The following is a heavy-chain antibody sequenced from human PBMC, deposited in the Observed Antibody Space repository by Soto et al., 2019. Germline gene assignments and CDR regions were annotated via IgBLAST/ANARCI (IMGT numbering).Heavy chain of an antibody. J-gene: IGHJ4*02. CDR1: GFTFSSYG. V-gene: IGHV3-30*03. CDR2: ISYDGSNK. D-gene: IGHD1-1*01. Sequence: LRLSCAASGFTFSSYGMHWVRQAPGKGLEWVAVISYDGSNKYYADSVKGRFTISRDNSKNTLYLQMNSLRAEDTAVYYCGLEAYYFDYWGQGTLVTVSS. CDR3: GLEAYYFDY.